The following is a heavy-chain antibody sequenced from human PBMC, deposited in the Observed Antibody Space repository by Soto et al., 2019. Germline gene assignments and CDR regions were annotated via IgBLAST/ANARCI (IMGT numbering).Heavy chain of an antibody. V-gene: IGHV3-7*03. CDR2: IKQDGSEK. Sequence: GGSLRLSCAASGFTFSSYWMSWVRQAPGKGLEWVANIKQDGSEKYYVDSVKGRFTISRDNAKNSLYLQMNSLRAEDTAVYCCARDKALLWFGDNKGGWFDPWGQGTLVTVS. J-gene: IGHJ5*02. CDR1: GFTFSSYW. D-gene: IGHD3-10*01. CDR3: ARDKALLWFGDNKGGWFDP.